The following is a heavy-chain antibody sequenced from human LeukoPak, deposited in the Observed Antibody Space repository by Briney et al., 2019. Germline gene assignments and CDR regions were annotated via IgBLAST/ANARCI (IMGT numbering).Heavy chain of an antibody. Sequence: SETLSLTCTVSGGSISRSSHYWGWIRQPPGKGLEWIGSIYHSGSTYYNPSLKSRVTISVDTSKNQFSLKLSSVTAADTAVYFCATNRVGTYDRPFDIWGQGTMVTVSS. CDR3: ATNRVGTYDRPFDI. D-gene: IGHD1-26*01. V-gene: IGHV4-39*07. J-gene: IGHJ3*02. CDR2: IYHSGST. CDR1: GGSISRSSHY.